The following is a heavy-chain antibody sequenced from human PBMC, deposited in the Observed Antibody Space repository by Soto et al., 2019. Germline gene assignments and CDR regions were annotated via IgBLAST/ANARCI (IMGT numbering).Heavy chain of an antibody. CDR1: GFTFGDYA. CDR3: TRDRVGATFYYYYYMDV. V-gene: IGHV3-49*03. CDR2: IRSKAYGGTT. Sequence: GGSLRLSCTASGFTFGDYAMSWFRQAPGKGLEWVGFIRSKAYGGTTEYAASVKGRFTISRDDSKSIAYLQMNSLKTEDTAVYYCTRDRVGATFYYYYYMDVWGKGTTVTVSS. D-gene: IGHD1-26*01. J-gene: IGHJ6*03.